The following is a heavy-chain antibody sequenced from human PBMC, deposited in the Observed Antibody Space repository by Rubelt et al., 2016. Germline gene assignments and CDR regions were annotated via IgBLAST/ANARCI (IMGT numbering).Heavy chain of an antibody. V-gene: IGHV4-34*11. Sequence: QVQLQQWGAGLLKPSETLSLTCAVSGGSFSAYYWGWIRQPPGKGLEWIGYSSYSGSTNYHPPPKSRLPISADTPQNQSSLKRRCVTAADTAVYYCAGGGASYGSETFDYWGQGTLVTVSS. CDR3: AGGGASYGSETFDY. D-gene: IGHD5-18*01. CDR1: GGSFSAYY. J-gene: IGHJ4*02. CDR2: SSYSGST.